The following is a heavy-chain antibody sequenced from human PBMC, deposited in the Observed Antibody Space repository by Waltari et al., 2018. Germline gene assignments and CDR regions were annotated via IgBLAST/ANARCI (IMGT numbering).Heavy chain of an antibody. CDR2: IYPTDSDT. J-gene: IGHJ4*02. CDR1: GYTFTNYW. Sequence: EVQLVQSGAEVNKPGEYLKISCKASGYTFTNYWIAWVRQMPEKGLEYMGIIYPTDSDTRYSPSFQGQVTISVDKSSSTAYLQWSSLKASDTAMYYCARLHEGYSYGYQDYWGQGTLVTVSS. D-gene: IGHD5-18*01. V-gene: IGHV5-51*01. CDR3: ARLHEGYSYGYQDY.